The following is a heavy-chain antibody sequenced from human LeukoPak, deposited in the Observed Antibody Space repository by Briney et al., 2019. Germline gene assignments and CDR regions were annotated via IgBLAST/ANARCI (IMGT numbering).Heavy chain of an antibody. CDR2: ISYDGSNK. CDR3: ARESLTVVVVAATGDY. CDR1: GFTFSSYA. V-gene: IGHV3-30*04. Sequence: PGRSLRLSCAASGFTFSSYAMHWVRQAPGKGLEWVAVISYDGSNKYYADSVKGRFTISRDNSKNTLYLQMNSLRAEDTAVYYCARESLTVVVVAATGDYWGQGTLVTVSS. J-gene: IGHJ4*02. D-gene: IGHD2-15*01.